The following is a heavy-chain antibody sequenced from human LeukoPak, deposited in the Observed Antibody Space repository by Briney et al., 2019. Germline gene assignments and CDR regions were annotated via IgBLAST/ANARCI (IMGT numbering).Heavy chain of an antibody. CDR3: ARVQAGATAFDY. J-gene: IGHJ4*02. D-gene: IGHD2-15*01. CDR1: GFTFSTYA. CDR2: ISSNGGST. V-gene: IGHV3-64*01. Sequence: GGSLRPSCAASGFTFSTYAMHWVRQAPGKGLEYVSAISSNGGSTYYANSVKGRFTISRDNSKDTLYLQMGSLRAEDMAVYYCARVQAGATAFDYWGQGTLVTVSS.